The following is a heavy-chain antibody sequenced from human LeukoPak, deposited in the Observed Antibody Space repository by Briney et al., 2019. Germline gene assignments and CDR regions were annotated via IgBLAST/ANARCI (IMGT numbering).Heavy chain of an antibody. Sequence: SQTLSLTCAISGDSVSGSPAVWNWIRQSPSRGLEWLGRAYYRSKWYTDYAVSVKGRITITPDTSENQFSLQLNSVTPEDTAVYYCARGAVRGGTNFDYWGQGTLVTVSS. V-gene: IGHV6-1*01. CDR3: ARGAVRGGTNFDY. J-gene: IGHJ4*02. CDR2: AYYRSKWYT. CDR1: GDSVSGSPAV. D-gene: IGHD3-10*01.